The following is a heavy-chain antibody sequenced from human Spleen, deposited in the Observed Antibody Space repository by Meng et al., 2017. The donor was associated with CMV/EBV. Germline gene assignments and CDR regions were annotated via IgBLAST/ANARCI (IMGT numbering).Heavy chain of an antibody. Sequence: GESLKISCAASGFTFSSYAMSWVRQAPGKGLEWVANIKQDGSEKYYVDSVKGRFTISRDNARNSLYLQMNSLRAEDTAVYHCARYRGVDFWSGYYSFDQWGQGTLVTVSS. CDR2: IKQDGSEK. J-gene: IGHJ4*02. V-gene: IGHV3-7*01. D-gene: IGHD3-3*01. CDR3: ARYRGVDFWSGYYSFDQ. CDR1: GFTFSSYA.